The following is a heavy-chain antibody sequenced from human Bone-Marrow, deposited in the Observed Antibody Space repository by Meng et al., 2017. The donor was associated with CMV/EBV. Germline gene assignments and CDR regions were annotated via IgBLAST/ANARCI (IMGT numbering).Heavy chain of an antibody. V-gene: IGHV4-59*01. D-gene: IGHD6-19*01. CDR3: AREGIIAVAGTGFDY. J-gene: IGHJ4*02. CDR1: GGSISSYY. CDR2: IYYSGST. Sequence: SETLSLTCTVSGGSISSYYWSWIRQPPGKGLEWIGYIYYSGSTNYNPSLKSRVTISVDTSKNQFSLKLSSVTAADTAVYYCAREGIIAVAGTGFDYWGQGPLVTVSS.